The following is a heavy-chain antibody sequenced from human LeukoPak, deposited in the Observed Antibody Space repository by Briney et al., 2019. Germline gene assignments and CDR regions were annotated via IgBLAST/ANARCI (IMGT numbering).Heavy chain of an antibody. D-gene: IGHD2-15*01. CDR3: ARGWGYCSGGNCYFTYFDY. CDR2: IDYRGTT. Sequence: PSETLSLTCTVSGGSISSYYWSWIRQPPGKGLEWIGYIDYRGTTNYNPSLKRRVTISVDPSKSQFSLRLSSVTAADTAVYYCARGWGYCSGGNCYFTYFDYWGQGALVTVSS. V-gene: IGHV4-59*01. J-gene: IGHJ4*02. CDR1: GGSISSYY.